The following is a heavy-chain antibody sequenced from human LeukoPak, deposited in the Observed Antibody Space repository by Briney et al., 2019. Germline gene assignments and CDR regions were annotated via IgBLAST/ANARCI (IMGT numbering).Heavy chain of an antibody. D-gene: IGHD3-22*01. CDR1: GFIFSSYW. V-gene: IGHV3-74*01. Sequence: GGSLRLSCAASGFIFSSYWMHWVRQAPGKGLVWVSRIKSDGSSTSYAGSVKGRFTISRDNAKNTLYLQMNSQRVEDTAVYYCARVKGYDSSGPFDYWGQGTLVTVSS. J-gene: IGHJ4*02. CDR2: IKSDGSST. CDR3: ARVKGYDSSGPFDY.